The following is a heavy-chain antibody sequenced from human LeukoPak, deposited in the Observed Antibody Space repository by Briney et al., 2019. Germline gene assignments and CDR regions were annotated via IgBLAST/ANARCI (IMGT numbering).Heavy chain of an antibody. D-gene: IGHD4-17*01. J-gene: IGHJ3*02. CDR1: GYTFTSYG. CDR2: ISAYNGNT. CDR3: ARDRGLRLGVEAFDI. Sequence: ASVKVSCNASGYTFTSYGISWVRQAPGQGLEWMGWISAYNGNTNYAQKLQGRVTMTTDTSTSTAYMELRSLRSDDTAVYYCARDRGLRLGVEAFDIWGQGTMVTVSS. V-gene: IGHV1-18*01.